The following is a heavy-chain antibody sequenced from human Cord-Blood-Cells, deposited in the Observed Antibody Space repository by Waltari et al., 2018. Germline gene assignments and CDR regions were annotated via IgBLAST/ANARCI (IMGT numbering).Heavy chain of an antibody. J-gene: IGHJ4*02. CDR2: IIPILGIA. V-gene: IGHV1-69*08. D-gene: IGHD7-27*01. CDR1: GGTFSSYT. Sequence: QVQLVQSGAEVKKPGSSVNVSCKASGGTFSSYTISWVRQAPGQGLEWMGRIIPILGIANYAQKFQGRVTITADKSTSTAYMELSSLRSEDTAVYYCARDRKLGMGDYWGQGTLVTVSS. CDR3: ARDRKLGMGDY.